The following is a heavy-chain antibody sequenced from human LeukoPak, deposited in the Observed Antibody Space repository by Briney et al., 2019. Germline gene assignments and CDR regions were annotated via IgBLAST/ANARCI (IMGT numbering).Heavy chain of an antibody. CDR3: ARVYHSSGGSDP. J-gene: IGHJ5*02. CDR1: GFTFSSYS. Sequence: GGSLRLSCAASGFTFSSYSMNWVRQAPGKGLEWVSSISSSSSYIYYADSVKGRFTISRDNAKNSLYLQMNSLRAEDTAVYYCARVYHSSGGSDPWGQGTLVTVSS. CDR2: ISSSSSYI. D-gene: IGHD6-25*01. V-gene: IGHV3-21*01.